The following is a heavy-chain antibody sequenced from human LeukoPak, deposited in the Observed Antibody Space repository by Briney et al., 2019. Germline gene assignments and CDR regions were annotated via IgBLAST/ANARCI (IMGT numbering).Heavy chain of an antibody. CDR2: ISNSGSST. CDR3: ARADRTSWFDY. Sequence: GSLRLSCAASRFTFSDYYMVWIRQAPGKGLEWVLYISNSGSSTKYADSVKGRFTISRDNAKNSLSLQMNSVRPEDTAVYYCARADRTSWFDYWGQGTLVTVSS. J-gene: IGHJ4*02. CDR1: RFTFSDYY. V-gene: IGHV3-11*05. D-gene: IGHD2-2*01.